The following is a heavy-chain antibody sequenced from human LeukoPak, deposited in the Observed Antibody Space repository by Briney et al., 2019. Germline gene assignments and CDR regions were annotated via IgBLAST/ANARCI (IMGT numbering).Heavy chain of an antibody. V-gene: IGHV3-53*01. CDR3: ASVAGTGYYYYYMDV. Sequence: GGSLRLSCAASGFTVSSNYMSWVRQAPGKGLEWVSVIYSGGSTYYADSVKGRFTISRDNSKNTLCLQMNSLRAEDTAVYYCASVAGTGYYYYYMDVWGKGTTVTVSS. CDR2: IYSGGST. D-gene: IGHD6-19*01. J-gene: IGHJ6*03. CDR1: GFTVSSNY.